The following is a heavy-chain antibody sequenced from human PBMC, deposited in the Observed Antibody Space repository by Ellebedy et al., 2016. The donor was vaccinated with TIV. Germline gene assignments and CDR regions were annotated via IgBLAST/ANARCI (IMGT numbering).Heavy chain of an antibody. CDR1: GFTFSNFA. CDR2: ISAGGDNT. V-gene: IGHV3-23*01. Sequence: GGSLRLSCAASGFTFSNFAMHWVRQAPGKGLEWLSVISAGGDNTYNADSVKGRVTITRDNSKNTLFLQMNRLRTEDTAVYYCAKGSSSGFNYDRVGFQYWGQGTLVTVSS. J-gene: IGHJ4*02. CDR3: AKGSSSGFNYDRVGFQY. D-gene: IGHD3-22*01.